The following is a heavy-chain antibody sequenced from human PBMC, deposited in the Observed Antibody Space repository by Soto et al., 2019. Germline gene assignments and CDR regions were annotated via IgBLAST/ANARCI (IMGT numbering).Heavy chain of an antibody. V-gene: IGHV3-21*01. D-gene: IGHD6-6*01. CDR3: WYSSSSVLYYYYGMDV. CDR1: GFTFSSYS. J-gene: IGHJ6*02. CDR2: ISSSSSYI. Sequence: GGSLRLSCAASGFTFSSYSMNWVRQAPGKGLEWVSSISSSSSYIYYADSVKGRFTISRDNAKNSLYLQMNSLRAEDTAVYYCWYSSSSVLYYYYGMDVWGQGTTVTVSS.